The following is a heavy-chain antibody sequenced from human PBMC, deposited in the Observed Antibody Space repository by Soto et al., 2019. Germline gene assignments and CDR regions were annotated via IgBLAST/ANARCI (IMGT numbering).Heavy chain of an antibody. CDR2: IWYDGSNK. V-gene: IGHV3-33*01. CDR1: GFTVSSYG. J-gene: IGHJ4*02. D-gene: IGHD4-17*01. Sequence: GGSLRLSCAASGFTVSSYGMHWVRQAPGKGLEWVAVIWYDGSNKYYADSVKGRFTISRDNSKNTLYLQMNSLRAEDTAVYYCARGFTTYGSDYWGQGTLVTVSS. CDR3: ARGFTTYGSDY.